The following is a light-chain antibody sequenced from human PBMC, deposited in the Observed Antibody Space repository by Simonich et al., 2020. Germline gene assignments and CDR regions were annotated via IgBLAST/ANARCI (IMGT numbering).Light chain of an antibody. J-gene: IGLJ2*01. CDR2: GNI. Sequence: QSVLTQPPSVSGAPGQRVTISCTGSSSTIGAGYDVHWYQQLPGTAPKLLFYGNINRPSGVPDRVSGSKSGTSASLAITGLQAEDEADYYCQSYDSSLSGSVVFGGGTKLTVL. CDR1: SSTIGAGYD. CDR3: QSYDSSLSGSVV. V-gene: IGLV1-40*01.